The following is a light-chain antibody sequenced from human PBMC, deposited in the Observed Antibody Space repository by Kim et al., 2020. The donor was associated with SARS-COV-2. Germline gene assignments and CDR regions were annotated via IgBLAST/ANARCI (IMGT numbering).Light chain of an antibody. Sequence: PGERATLSCRASRNIDTYLAWYQQIPGQAPRLLVYDASNRATGVPDRFSGSGSGTDFTLTISSLEPEDFSVYYCQQRNSWPPAVTFGGGTKVDIK. CDR3: QQRNSWPPAVT. V-gene: IGKV3-11*01. J-gene: IGKJ4*01. CDR2: DAS. CDR1: RNIDTY.